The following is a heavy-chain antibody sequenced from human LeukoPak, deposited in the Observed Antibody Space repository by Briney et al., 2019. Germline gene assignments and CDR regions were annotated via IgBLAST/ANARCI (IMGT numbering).Heavy chain of an antibody. CDR3: TKEALSIVLYGFDF. CDR1: GFTFDNCA. D-gene: IGHD1-26*01. Sequence: GKSLRLSCAASGFTFDNCAMNWVRQSPGKRLEWVSGISGSGGSTHYADSVKGRFTVSRDNSKNTLYPQMDSLRPEDTAVYYCTKEALSIVLYGFDFWGQGTLVTVSS. V-gene: IGHV3-23*01. J-gene: IGHJ4*02. CDR2: ISGSGGST.